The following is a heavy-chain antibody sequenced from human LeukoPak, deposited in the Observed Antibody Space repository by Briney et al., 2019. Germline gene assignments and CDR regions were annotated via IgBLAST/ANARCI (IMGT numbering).Heavy chain of an antibody. CDR3: ARGRCSGGSCYSRGKWFDP. V-gene: IGHV4-34*01. CDR2: INHSGST. J-gene: IGHJ5*02. CDR1: GGSFSGYY. D-gene: IGHD2-15*01. Sequence: PSETLSLTCAVYGGSFSGYYWSWIRQPPGKGLEWIGEINHSGSTNYNPSLKSRVTISVDTSKNQFSLKLSSVTAADTAVYYCARGRCSGGSCYSRGKWFDPWGQGTLVTVSS.